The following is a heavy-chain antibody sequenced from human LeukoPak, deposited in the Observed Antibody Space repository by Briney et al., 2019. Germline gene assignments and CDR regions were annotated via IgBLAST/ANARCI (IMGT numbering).Heavy chain of an antibody. CDR3: ARERSSSWFLYYYYMDV. CDR2: INHSGST. V-gene: IGHV4-34*01. CDR1: GGSFSGYY. Sequence: SETLSLTYAVYGGSFSGYYWSWIRQPPGKGLEWIGEINHSGSTNYNPSLKSRVTISVDTSKNQFSLKLSSVTAADTAVYYCARERSSSWFLYYYYMDVWGKGTTVTVSS. J-gene: IGHJ6*03. D-gene: IGHD6-13*01.